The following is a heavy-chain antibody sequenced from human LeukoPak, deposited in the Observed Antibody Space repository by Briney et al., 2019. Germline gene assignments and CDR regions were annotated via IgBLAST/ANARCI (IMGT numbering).Heavy chain of an antibody. Sequence: PGGSLRLSCAASGFTFSSYAMSWVRQAPGKGLEWVSAISGSGGSTYYADSVKGRFTISRDNSKNTLYLQMNSLRAEDTAVYYCAREQGNYGDSGELDYWGQGTLVTVSS. V-gene: IGHV3-23*01. J-gene: IGHJ4*02. CDR2: ISGSGGST. CDR1: GFTFSSYA. D-gene: IGHD4-17*01. CDR3: AREQGNYGDSGELDY.